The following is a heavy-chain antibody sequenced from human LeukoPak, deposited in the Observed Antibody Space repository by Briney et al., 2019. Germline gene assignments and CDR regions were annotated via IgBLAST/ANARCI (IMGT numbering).Heavy chain of an antibody. Sequence: SVTVSFKASGGTFTIYAISWVRQAPGQGLEWMGGIIPIFGTANYAQKFQGRVTITADKSTSTAHMELSSLRSEDTAVYYCASAVPAATWFDPWGQGTLVTVSS. V-gene: IGHV1-69*06. CDR2: IIPIFGTA. J-gene: IGHJ5*02. D-gene: IGHD2-2*01. CDR1: GGTFTIYA. CDR3: ASAVPAATWFDP.